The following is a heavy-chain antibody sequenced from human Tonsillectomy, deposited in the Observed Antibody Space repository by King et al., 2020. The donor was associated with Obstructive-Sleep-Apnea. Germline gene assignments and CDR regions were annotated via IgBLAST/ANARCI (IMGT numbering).Heavy chain of an antibody. CDR2: IIGSGGFT. CDR1: GFTFRSYV. V-gene: IGHV3-23*04. CDR3: AKSSGYDYADFDY. J-gene: IGHJ4*02. D-gene: IGHD5-12*01. Sequence: VQLVESGGGLVQPGGSLRLSCAASGFTFRSYVMSWVRQAPEKVMQWVSTIIGSGGFTYYEDYGKGRLTISRDNSKNTLYLQMNSLRAEDTAVYYCAKSSGYDYADFDYWGQGTLVTVSS.